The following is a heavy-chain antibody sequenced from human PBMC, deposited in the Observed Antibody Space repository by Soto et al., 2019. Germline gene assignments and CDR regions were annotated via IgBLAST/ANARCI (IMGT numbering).Heavy chain of an antibody. CDR1: GFTFSSYA. CDR2: ISYDGSNK. CDR3: ARDPYGVEWSESPYYGMDV. J-gene: IGHJ6*02. V-gene: IGHV3-30-3*01. Sequence: PGGSLRLSCAASGFTFSSYAMHWVRQAPGKGLEWVAVISYDGSNKYYADSVKGRFTISRDNSKNTLYLQMNSLRAEDTAVYYCARDPYGVEWSESPYYGMDVWGQGTTVTVSS. D-gene: IGHD3-3*01.